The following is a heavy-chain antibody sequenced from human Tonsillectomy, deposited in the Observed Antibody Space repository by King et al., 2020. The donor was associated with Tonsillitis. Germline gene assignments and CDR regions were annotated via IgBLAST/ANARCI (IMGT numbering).Heavy chain of an antibody. CDR1: GASMSNNF. D-gene: IGHD3-16*01. Sequence: VQLQESGPGLVKPSETLSLTCTVSGASMSNNFWTWIRQPPGKGLEWIAYIYYSGSTDYNPSLKSRVTISIDTSKNQFSLNLTSVTAADTAVYYCARVGGAASGDFGMDVWGQGTTVTVSS. J-gene: IGHJ6*02. CDR2: IYYSGST. V-gene: IGHV4-59*01. CDR3: ARVGGAASGDFGMDV.